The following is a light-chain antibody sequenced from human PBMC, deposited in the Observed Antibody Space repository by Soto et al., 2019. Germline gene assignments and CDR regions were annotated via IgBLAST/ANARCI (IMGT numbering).Light chain of an antibody. CDR2: AAS. CDR1: QNVRTF. V-gene: IGKV3-11*01. J-gene: IGKJ1*01. CDR3: QQHSHWPPWT. Sequence: EVVLTQSPATLSLSPGERATLSCRASQNVRTFLDWYQQKPGQAPRLLIYAASNRATGIPARFSGSGSGTDFTLTISSLEPEDFAAYYCQQHSHWPPWTFGQGTRVEIQ.